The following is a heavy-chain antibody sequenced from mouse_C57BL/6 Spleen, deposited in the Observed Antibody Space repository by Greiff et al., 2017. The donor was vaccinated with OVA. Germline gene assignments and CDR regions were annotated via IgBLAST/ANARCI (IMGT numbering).Heavy chain of an antibody. CDR1: GYTFTSYW. Sequence: QVQLKESGAELAKPGASVKLSCKASGYTFTSYWMHWVKQRPGQGLEWIGYINPSSGYPKYNQKFKDKATLTADKSSSTAYMQLSSLTYEDSAVYYCARPVTTATGYFDVWGTGTTVTVSS. CDR3: ARPVTTATGYFDV. J-gene: IGHJ1*03. CDR2: INPSSGYP. D-gene: IGHD1-2*01. V-gene: IGHV1-7*01.